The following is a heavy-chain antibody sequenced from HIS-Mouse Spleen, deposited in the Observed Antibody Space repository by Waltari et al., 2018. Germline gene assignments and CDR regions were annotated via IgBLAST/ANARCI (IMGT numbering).Heavy chain of an antibody. V-gene: IGHV4-39*01. Sequence: QLQLQESGPGLVKPSETLSLTCTVSGGSISSSSYYWGWIRQPPGKGLEWIGGIYYSGSTSYNPSLKSRVTISVDTSKNQFSLKLSSVTAADTAVYYCARHNLNYWYFDLWGRGTLVTVSS. CDR1: GGSISSSSYY. CDR2: IYYSGST. CDR3: ARHNLNYWYFDL. J-gene: IGHJ2*01.